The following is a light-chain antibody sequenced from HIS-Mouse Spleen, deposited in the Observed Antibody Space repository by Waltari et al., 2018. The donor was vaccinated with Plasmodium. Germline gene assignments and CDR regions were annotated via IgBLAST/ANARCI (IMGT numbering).Light chain of an antibody. J-gene: IGLJ2*01. CDR2: PDS. CDR3: QAWDSSTVV. V-gene: IGLV3-1*01. Sequence: SYELTQPPSVSVSPGQTASITCSGDKLGDKYACWYQQKPGQSPVLVINPDSKRPSGIPERFSGSNSGNTATLTISGTQAMDEADYYCQAWDSSTVVFGGGTKLTVL. CDR1: KLGDKY.